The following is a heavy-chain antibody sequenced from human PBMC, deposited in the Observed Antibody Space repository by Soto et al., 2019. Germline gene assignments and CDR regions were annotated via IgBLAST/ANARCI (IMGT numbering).Heavy chain of an antibody. D-gene: IGHD6-19*01. J-gene: IGHJ5*02. CDR3: ARVNSSGWLRWFDP. Sequence: TSETLSLTCTVSGGAVSSYYWSWIRQHPGKGLEWIGYIYYTETTNYNPSLKSRVTISVDTSKNQFSLKLSSVTAADTAVYYCARVNSSGWLRWFDPWGRGTLVTVSS. V-gene: IGHV4-59*02. CDR1: GGAVSSYY. CDR2: IYYTETT.